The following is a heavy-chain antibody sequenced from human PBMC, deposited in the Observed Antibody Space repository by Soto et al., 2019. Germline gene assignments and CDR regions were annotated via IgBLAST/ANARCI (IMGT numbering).Heavy chain of an antibody. D-gene: IGHD3-10*01. Sequence: QVQLVQSGAEVKKPGASEKVSCKASGYTFTSYAMHWVRQAPGQRLEWMGWINAGNGNTKYSQKFQGRVTITRDTSASTAYMELSSLRSEDTAVYYCARGGSGSTHDYWGQGTLVTVSS. CDR2: INAGNGNT. J-gene: IGHJ4*02. CDR3: ARGGSGSTHDY. V-gene: IGHV1-3*01. CDR1: GYTFTSYA.